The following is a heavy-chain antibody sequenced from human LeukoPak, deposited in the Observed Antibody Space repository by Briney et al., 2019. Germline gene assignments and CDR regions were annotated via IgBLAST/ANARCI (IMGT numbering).Heavy chain of an antibody. Sequence: ASMKVSCKTSGCTFTSYYVSWVRQAPGQGLEWMGWVSGYNAKTKYVQKFQGRITMTIDTSTTTAYLELRSVTSDDTAVYYCARVRDYYANSDYSDYWGQGTLVTVSS. CDR3: ARVRDYYANSDYSDY. CDR2: VSGYNAKT. V-gene: IGHV1-18*04. J-gene: IGHJ4*02. CDR1: GCTFTSYY. D-gene: IGHD3-22*01.